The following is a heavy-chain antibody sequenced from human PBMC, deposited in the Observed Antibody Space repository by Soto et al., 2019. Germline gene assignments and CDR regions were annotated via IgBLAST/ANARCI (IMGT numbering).Heavy chain of an antibody. CDR2: IFPGDSDT. Sequence: ESXKXSXXGSGYSFTSYWIGXVRQXXXKCLKWMGIIFPGDSDTRYSPSFQGQVTISADKSISTAYLQWSSLKASDTAMYYCARGGIYSGYDYYFDYWGQGTLVTVSS. D-gene: IGHD5-12*01. V-gene: IGHV5-51*01. CDR1: GYSFTSYW. J-gene: IGHJ4*02. CDR3: ARGGIYSGYDYYFDY.